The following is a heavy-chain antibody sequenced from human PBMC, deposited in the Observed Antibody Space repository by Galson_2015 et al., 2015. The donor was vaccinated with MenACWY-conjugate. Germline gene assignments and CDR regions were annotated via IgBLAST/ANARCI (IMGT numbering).Heavy chain of an antibody. V-gene: IGHV3-30*04. J-gene: IGHJ6*03. Sequence: ALRLPCAASGVTFSSYAMHWVRQAPGEGLVWVAVISYDGSNKYYADSVKGRVTISRDNSKNTLYLQMNSLRAEDTAVYYCAKGVVYYYYMHVWGKGTTVTVSS. CDR3: AKGVVYYYYMHV. CDR1: GVTFSSYA. D-gene: IGHD2-2*01. CDR2: ISYDGSNK.